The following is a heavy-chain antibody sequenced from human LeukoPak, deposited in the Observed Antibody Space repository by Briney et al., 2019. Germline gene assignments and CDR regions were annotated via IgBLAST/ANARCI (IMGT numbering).Heavy chain of an antibody. CDR2: ISYDGSNK. D-gene: IGHD3-3*01. Sequence: PGGSLRLSCAASGFTFSSYAMHWVRQAPGKGLEWVAVISYDGSNKYYADSVRGRFTISRDNSKNTLYLQMNSLRAEDTAVYYCARGKDYDFWSGDYWGQGTLVTVSS. J-gene: IGHJ4*02. CDR3: ARGKDYDFWSGDY. V-gene: IGHV3-30*04. CDR1: GFTFSSYA.